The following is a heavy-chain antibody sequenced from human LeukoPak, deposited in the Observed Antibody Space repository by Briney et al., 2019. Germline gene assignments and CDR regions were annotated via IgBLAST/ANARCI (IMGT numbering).Heavy chain of an antibody. J-gene: IGHJ2*01. Sequence: ASVKVSCKASGGTFSSYAISWVRQAPGQGLEWMGGIIPIFGTANYAQKFQGRVTITADEFTSTAYMELSSLRSEDTAVYYCARHRDGDSSYWYFDLWGRGTLVTVSS. CDR3: ARHRDGDSSYWYFDL. CDR1: GGTFSSYA. V-gene: IGHV1-69*13. CDR2: IIPIFGTA. D-gene: IGHD4-17*01.